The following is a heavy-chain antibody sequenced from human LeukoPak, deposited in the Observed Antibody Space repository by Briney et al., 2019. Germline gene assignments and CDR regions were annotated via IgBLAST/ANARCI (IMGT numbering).Heavy chain of an antibody. Sequence: ASVKVSSKASGYTFTIYDINWVRQATGQGLEWMGWMNPNSGNTGYAQKFQGRVTMTRNTSISTAYMELSSLRSEDTAVYYCARGVTPQLLEYYYYYYGMDVWGQGTTVTVSS. CDR1: GYTFTIYD. D-gene: IGHD2-2*01. J-gene: IGHJ6*02. V-gene: IGHV1-8*01. CDR2: MNPNSGNT. CDR3: ARGVTPQLLEYYYYYYGMDV.